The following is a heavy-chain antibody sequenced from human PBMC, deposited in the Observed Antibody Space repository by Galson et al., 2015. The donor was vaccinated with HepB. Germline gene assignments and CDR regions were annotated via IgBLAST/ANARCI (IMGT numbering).Heavy chain of an antibody. Sequence: SLRLSCAASGFTFSSYWMSWVRQAPGKGLEWVANIKQDGSEKYYVDSVKGRFTISRDNAKNSLYLQMNSLRAEDAAVYSCARDPWGDDGPYWYSDLWGRGTLVTVSS. D-gene: IGHD2-21*01. J-gene: IGHJ2*01. V-gene: IGHV3-7*01. CDR3: ARDPWGDDGPYWYSDL. CDR1: GFTFSSYW. CDR2: IKQDGSEK.